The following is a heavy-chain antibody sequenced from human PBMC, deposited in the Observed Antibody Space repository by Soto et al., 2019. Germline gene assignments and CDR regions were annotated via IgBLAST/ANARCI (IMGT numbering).Heavy chain of an antibody. CDR2: TYYSGSS. D-gene: IGHD5-12*01. CDR1: GGSISNADYY. CDR3: ARAIVVTVGGMDV. Sequence: QVQLQESGPGLVKPSQTLSLTCTVSGGSISNADYYWSWVRQPPGTGLEWIGYTYYSGSSFFNPSLKSRVTMSKDTSKNQFSLRLTSVTAADTAVYYCARAIVVTVGGMDVWGRGTTVTVSS. J-gene: IGHJ6*02. V-gene: IGHV4-30-4*01.